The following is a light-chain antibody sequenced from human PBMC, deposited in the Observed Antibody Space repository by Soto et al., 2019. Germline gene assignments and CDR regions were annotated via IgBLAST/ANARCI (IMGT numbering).Light chain of an antibody. J-gene: IGKJ2*01. CDR1: QSVSRSY. V-gene: IGKV3-20*01. Sequence: EIVLTQSPGTLSLSPGERATLSCRASQSVSRSYLAWYKQKPGQAPSLLIYGTSSRATGVSDRFSGSGSGTGFTLTISRLEPEDFAVYDCQQYSNSPPYTLGQGTKLEIK. CDR2: GTS. CDR3: QQYSNSPPYT.